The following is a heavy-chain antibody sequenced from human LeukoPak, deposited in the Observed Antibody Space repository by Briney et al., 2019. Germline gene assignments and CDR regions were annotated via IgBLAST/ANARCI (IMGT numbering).Heavy chain of an antibody. J-gene: IGHJ1*01. Sequence: GGSFRLSCAASGFTFSKAWMSWVRQAPGKGLEWVGRIKSRTDGGTTDYAAPVKGRFTISRDDSQNTLYLQMNSLKTEDTAVYYCTTNPPIGSGYCFQHWGQGTLVTVSS. D-gene: IGHD3-22*01. CDR3: TTNPPIGSGYCFQH. CDR1: GFTFSKAW. CDR2: IKSRTDGGTT. V-gene: IGHV3-15*01.